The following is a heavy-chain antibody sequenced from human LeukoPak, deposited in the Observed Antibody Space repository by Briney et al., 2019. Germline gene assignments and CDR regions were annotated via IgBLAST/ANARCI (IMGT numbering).Heavy chain of an antibody. CDR1: GFIFGDYA. CDR3: AREMVVIRPPFDY. CDR2: IKQDGSEK. J-gene: IGHJ4*02. Sequence: PGGSLRLSCTTSGFIFGDYALSWARQAPGKGLEWVANIKQDGSEKYYVDSVKGRFTISRDNAKNSLYLQMNSLRAEDTAVYYCAREMVVIRPPFDYWGQGTLVIVSS. V-gene: IGHV3-7*05. D-gene: IGHD3-22*01.